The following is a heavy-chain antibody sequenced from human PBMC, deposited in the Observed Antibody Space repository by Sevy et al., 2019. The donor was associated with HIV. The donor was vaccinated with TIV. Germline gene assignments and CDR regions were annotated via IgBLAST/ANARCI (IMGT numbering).Heavy chain of an antibody. D-gene: IGHD3-10*01. CDR1: GFTFSNHW. V-gene: IGHV3-7*03. CDR2: IKKDGTDK. CDR3: ARDRRVEYGGSDY. Sequence: GGSLSLSCAVSGFTFSNHWMTWVRQAPGKGLEWVANIKKDGTDKFYVDSVMGRFSISRDNAKDLLYLQMNSLRVEDTAVYYCARDRRVEYGGSDYWGQGTLVTVSS. J-gene: IGHJ4*02.